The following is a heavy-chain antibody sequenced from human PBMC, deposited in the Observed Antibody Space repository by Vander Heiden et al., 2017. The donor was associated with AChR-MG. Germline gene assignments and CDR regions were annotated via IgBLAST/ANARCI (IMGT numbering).Heavy chain of an antibody. CDR1: GFTFSSYG. CDR3: AKVPPRYRFGVVIAAVDY. J-gene: IGHJ4*02. Sequence: QVQLVESGGGVVQPGGSLRLSCAASGFTFSSYGMHWVRQAPGKGLEWVACIRYDGSNKYYADSVKGRFTISRDNSKNTLYLQMNSLRAEDTAVYYCAKVPPRYRFGVVIAAVDYWGQGTLVTVSS. V-gene: IGHV3-30*02. D-gene: IGHD3-3*01. CDR2: IRYDGSNK.